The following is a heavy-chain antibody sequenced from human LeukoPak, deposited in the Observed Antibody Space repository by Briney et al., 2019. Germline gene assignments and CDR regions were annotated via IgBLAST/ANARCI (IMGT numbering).Heavy chain of an antibody. J-gene: IGHJ6*03. Sequence: GGSLRLSCAASGFTFSSYGMSWVRQAPGKGLEWVAVISYDGSNKYYADSVKGRFTISRDNSKNTLYLQMNSLRAEDTAVYYCAKFDAGSSWYPEYYYYYYMDVWGKGTTVTISS. CDR1: GFTFSSYG. D-gene: IGHD6-13*01. V-gene: IGHV3-30*18. CDR3: AKFDAGSSWYPEYYYYYYMDV. CDR2: ISYDGSNK.